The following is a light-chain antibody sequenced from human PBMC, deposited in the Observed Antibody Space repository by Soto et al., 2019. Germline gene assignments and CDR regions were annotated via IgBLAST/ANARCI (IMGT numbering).Light chain of an antibody. CDR3: QQYGSSPIT. Sequence: EIVLTQSPATLSLSPGERATLSCRASQSVSSSCLAWYQQKPGQAPRLLIYGASTRATGIPARFSGSGSGTEFTLTISSLEPEDFALYYCQQYGSSPITFGQGTRLEIK. CDR2: GAS. J-gene: IGKJ5*01. V-gene: IGKV3-20*01. CDR1: QSVSSSC.